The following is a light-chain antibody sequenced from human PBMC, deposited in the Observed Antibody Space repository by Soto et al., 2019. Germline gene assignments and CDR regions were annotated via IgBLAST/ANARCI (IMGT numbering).Light chain of an antibody. CDR2: DAS. CDR3: QQYSEQFT. J-gene: IGKJ3*01. Sequence: DIQMTQSPSPLSASVGDRVTITCQASQDIRNYLNWYQKKPGKAPKLLIYDASSLEEGVPTRFSGSGSGTDFTFTISSLQPEDVATYYCQQYSEQFTFGPGTEVDV. CDR1: QDIRNY. V-gene: IGKV1-33*01.